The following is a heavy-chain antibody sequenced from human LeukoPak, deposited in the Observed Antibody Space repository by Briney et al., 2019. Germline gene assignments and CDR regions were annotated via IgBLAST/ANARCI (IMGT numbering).Heavy chain of an antibody. D-gene: IGHD3-10*01. V-gene: IGHV1-69*05. CDR1: GGTFSSYA. Sequence: SVKVSCKASGGTFSSYAISWVRQAPGQGLERMGRIIPIFGTANYAQKFQGRVTITTDESTSTAYMELSSLRSEDTAVYYCAGGGSGSYYKSWVGYFDYWGQGTLVTVSS. CDR3: AGGGSGSYYKSWVGYFDY. CDR2: IIPIFGTA. J-gene: IGHJ4*02.